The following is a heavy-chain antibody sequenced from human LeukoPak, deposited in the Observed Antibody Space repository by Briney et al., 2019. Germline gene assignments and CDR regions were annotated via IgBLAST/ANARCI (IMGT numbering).Heavy chain of an antibody. J-gene: IGHJ4*02. D-gene: IGHD6-19*01. Sequence: ASVKVSCKASGYTFTSYDINWVRQATGQGLEWMGWMNPNSGNTGYAQKFQGRVTMTRNTSISTAYMELSSLRSEDTAVYYCARGTIAVAGNSPGYWGQGTLVTVSS. CDR1: GYTFTSYD. CDR2: MNPNSGNT. V-gene: IGHV1-8*01. CDR3: ARGTIAVAGNSPGY.